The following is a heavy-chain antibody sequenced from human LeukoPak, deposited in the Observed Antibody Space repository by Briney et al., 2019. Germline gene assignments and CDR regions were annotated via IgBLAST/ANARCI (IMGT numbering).Heavy chain of an antibody. CDR2: IIPILGIA. J-gene: IGHJ4*02. CDR1: GGTFSSYA. CDR3: AKDQGDTRY. D-gene: IGHD3-10*01. Sequence: SVNVSCKASGGTFSSYAISWVRQAPGQGREWMGRIIPILGIANYAQKFHGRVTITADKSTSTAYMELSSLRSEDTAVYYCAKDQGDTRYWGQRTLVTVSS. V-gene: IGHV1-69*04.